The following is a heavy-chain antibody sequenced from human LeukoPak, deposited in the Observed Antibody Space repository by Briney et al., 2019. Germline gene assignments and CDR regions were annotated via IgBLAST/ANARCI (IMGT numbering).Heavy chain of an antibody. D-gene: IGHD6-19*01. Sequence: GESLKISCKGSGYTYTSYWIGWVRQMPGKGLEWMGIIYPGNSDTRYSPSFQGQVTISVDKSITTAYLQWSSLEASDTAMYYCARRRAVAGTYYFDSWGQGTLVPVSS. V-gene: IGHV5-51*01. J-gene: IGHJ4*02. CDR3: ARRRAVAGTYYFDS. CDR1: GYTYTSYW. CDR2: IYPGNSDT.